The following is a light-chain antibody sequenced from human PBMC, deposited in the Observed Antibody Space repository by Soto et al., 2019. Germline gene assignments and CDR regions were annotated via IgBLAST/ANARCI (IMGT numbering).Light chain of an antibody. Sequence: DIVMTQSPLSLPVTPGEAASISCRSSQSLLHSNGYNYLDWYLQKPGQSPQLLIYLCSNRASGVPDRFSGSGSGTDFTLKISRVEAEDVGVYYCMQALQTPTFGGGTKVEIK. CDR2: LCS. CDR3: MQALQTPT. J-gene: IGKJ4*01. V-gene: IGKV2-28*01. CDR1: QSLLHSNGYNY.